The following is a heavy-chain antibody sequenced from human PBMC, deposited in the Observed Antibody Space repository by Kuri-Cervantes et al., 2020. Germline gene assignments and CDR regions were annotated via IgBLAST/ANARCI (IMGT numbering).Heavy chain of an antibody. CDR1: GFTFSSYA. J-gene: IGHJ4*02. Sequence: GGSLRLSCAASGFTFSSYAMSWVRQAPGKGLEWVSAISGSGGSTYYADSVKGRFTISRDNSRSTLTLQMNSLRAEDTAIYFCAKDLTFDLWGQGTLVTVSS. CDR3: AKDLTFDL. CDR2: ISGSGGST. V-gene: IGHV3-23*01.